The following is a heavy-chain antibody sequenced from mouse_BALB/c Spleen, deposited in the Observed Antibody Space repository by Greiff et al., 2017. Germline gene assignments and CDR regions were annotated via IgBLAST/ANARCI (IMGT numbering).Heavy chain of an antibody. CDR1: GYSFTGYF. D-gene: IGHD2-10*02. J-gene: IGHJ2*01. V-gene: IGHV1-37*01. CDR2: INPYNGDT. CDR3: GRSYGNYEN. Sequence: VQLQQSGPELVKPGASVKISCKASGYSFTGYFMNWVKQSPGKSLEWIGRINPYNGDTFYNQKFKGKATLTVDKSSSTAHMELLSLTSEDSAVYYCGRSYGNYENWGQGTTLTVSS.